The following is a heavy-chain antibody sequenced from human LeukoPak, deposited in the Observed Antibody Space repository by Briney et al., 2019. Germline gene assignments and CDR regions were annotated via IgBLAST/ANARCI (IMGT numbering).Heavy chain of an antibody. CDR1: GYTFTSYG. CDR3: ARASLLSAAGLLDV. Sequence: ASVKVSCKASGYTFTSYGISWVRQAPGQGLEWMGWISAYNGNTNYAQKLQGRVTMTTDTSTSTAYKELRSLRSDDTAVYYCARASLLSAAGLLDVWGKGTTVTVSS. CDR2: ISAYNGNT. D-gene: IGHD6-13*01. V-gene: IGHV1-18*04. J-gene: IGHJ6*04.